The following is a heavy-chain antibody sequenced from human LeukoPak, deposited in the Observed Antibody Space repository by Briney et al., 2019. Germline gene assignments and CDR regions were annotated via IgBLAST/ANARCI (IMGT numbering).Heavy chain of an antibody. CDR3: ARDPLPSPQLYNWFDP. D-gene: IGHD4-11*01. CDR2: ISAYNGNT. Sequence: ASVKVSCKASGYTFTSYGISWVRQAPGQGLEWMGWISAYNGNTNYAQKLQGRVTMTTDTSTSTAYMELRSLRSDDTAVYYCARDPLPSPQLYNWFDPWGQGTLVTVSS. J-gene: IGHJ5*02. V-gene: IGHV1-18*01. CDR1: GYTFTSYG.